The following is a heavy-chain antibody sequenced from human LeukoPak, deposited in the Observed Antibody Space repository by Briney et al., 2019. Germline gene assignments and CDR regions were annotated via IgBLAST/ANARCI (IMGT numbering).Heavy chain of an antibody. CDR3: ARARAGGYYKYFQH. D-gene: IGHD3-22*01. J-gene: IGHJ1*01. V-gene: IGHV4-59*01. CDR2: IYYSGST. CDR1: GGFISSYY. Sequence: PSETLSLTCTFSGGFISSYYWSWIRQPPGKGLEWIGYIYYSGSTNYNPSLKSRVTISVDTSKNQFSLKLSSVTAADTAVYYCARARAGGYYKYFQHWGQGTLVTVSS.